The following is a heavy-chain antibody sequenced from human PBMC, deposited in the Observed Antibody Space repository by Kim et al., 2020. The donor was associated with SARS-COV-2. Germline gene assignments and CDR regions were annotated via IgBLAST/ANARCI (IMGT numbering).Heavy chain of an antibody. J-gene: IGHJ3*02. CDR1: GYTFTSYG. CDR3: AVPLSVAVAGDEAFDI. V-gene: IGHV1-18*04. Sequence: ASVKVSCKASGYTFTSYGISWVRQAPGQGLEWMGWISAYNGNTNYAQKLQGRVTMTTDTSTSTAYMELRSLRSDDTAVYYCAVPLSVAVAGDEAFDIWGQGTMVTVSS. D-gene: IGHD6-19*01. CDR2: ISAYNGNT.